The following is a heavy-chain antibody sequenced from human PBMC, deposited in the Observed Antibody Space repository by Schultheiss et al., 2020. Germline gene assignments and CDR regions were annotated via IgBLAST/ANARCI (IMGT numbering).Heavy chain of an antibody. Sequence: SETLSLTCTVSGGSISSGGYYWSWIRQHPGKGPEWIGYIYYSGSTYYNPSLKSRVTISVDTSKNQFSLKLSSVTAADTAVYYCARFDGGWSRYYFDYWGQGTLVTVSS. CDR2: IYYSGST. D-gene: IGHD6-19*01. V-gene: IGHV4-31*03. CDR3: ARFDGGWSRYYFDY. CDR1: GGSISSGGYY. J-gene: IGHJ4*02.